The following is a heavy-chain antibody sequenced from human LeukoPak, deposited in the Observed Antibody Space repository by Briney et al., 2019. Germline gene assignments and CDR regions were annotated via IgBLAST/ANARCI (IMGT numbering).Heavy chain of an antibody. Sequence: TGGSLRLSCAASGFTFSTYWMSWIRQAPGKGLEWVANIKQDGSEKFYVDSVKGRYTVSRDNAKNSLYLQMNSLRVEDTAVYYCARLEYSSSSREFDNWGQGTLVTVSS. CDR2: IKQDGSEK. CDR1: GFTFSTYW. V-gene: IGHV3-7*01. J-gene: IGHJ4*02. CDR3: ARLEYSSSSREFDN. D-gene: IGHD6-6*01.